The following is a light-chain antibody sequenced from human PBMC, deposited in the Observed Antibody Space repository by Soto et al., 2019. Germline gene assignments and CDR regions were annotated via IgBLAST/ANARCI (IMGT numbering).Light chain of an antibody. CDR1: QSVSDNY. CDR2: AAS. V-gene: IGKV3-20*01. Sequence: EIVLTQSPGTLSSSPGERVILSCRASQSVSDNYLAWYQQKPGQRPRLLIYAASSRATGIPDRFSGSGSGTDFTLNISSLEPEDFAVYYCQQYAASPWAFGQGTKVEI. CDR3: QQYAASPWA. J-gene: IGKJ1*01.